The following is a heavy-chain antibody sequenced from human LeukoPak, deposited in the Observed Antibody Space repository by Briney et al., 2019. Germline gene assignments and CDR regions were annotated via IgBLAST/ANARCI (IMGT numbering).Heavy chain of an antibody. Sequence: GGSLRLSCAVSGFTLSSYNMNWVRQAPGKGLEWVSYIRNSGNTIYYADSVKGRFTISRDPAKNSLYLQMNSLRAEDTAVYYCARGGRAVAGTAPFDYWGQGTLVTVSS. CDR2: IRNSGNTI. CDR3: ARGGRAVAGTAPFDY. J-gene: IGHJ4*02. V-gene: IGHV3-48*01. CDR1: GFTLSSYN. D-gene: IGHD6-19*01.